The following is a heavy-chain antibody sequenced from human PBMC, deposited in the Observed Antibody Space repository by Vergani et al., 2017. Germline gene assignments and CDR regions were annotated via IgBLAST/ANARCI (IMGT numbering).Heavy chain of an antibody. V-gene: IGHV3-30*18. CDR1: GFTFSSYG. Sequence: QVQLVESGGGVVQPGGSLRLSCAASGFTFSSYGMHWVRQAPGKGLEWVAVISYDGSNKYYADSVKGRFTISRDNSKNTLYLQMNSLRAEDTAVYYCAKLFESDLDERTYYYGSGRDFMDVWGKGTTVTVSS. J-gene: IGHJ6*03. CDR2: ISYDGSNK. D-gene: IGHD3-10*01. CDR3: AKLFESDLDERTYYYGSGRDFMDV.